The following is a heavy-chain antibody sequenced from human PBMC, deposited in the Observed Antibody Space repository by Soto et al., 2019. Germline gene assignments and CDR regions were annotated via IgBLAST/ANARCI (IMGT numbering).Heavy chain of an antibody. D-gene: IGHD6-19*01. CDR3: ARVALRVYSTGWTEIDF. Sequence: AGVPLRLSCAAAGCTFGNYWVSWVRQAPGKGLEWVANIKQDGSEKFYVDSVKGRFTMSRDSAKNSLYLHLNSLRVEDTAVYYCARVALRVYSTGWTEIDFWGQGTLVTVSS. CDR2: IKQDGSEK. V-gene: IGHV3-7*01. J-gene: IGHJ4*02. CDR1: GCTFGNYW.